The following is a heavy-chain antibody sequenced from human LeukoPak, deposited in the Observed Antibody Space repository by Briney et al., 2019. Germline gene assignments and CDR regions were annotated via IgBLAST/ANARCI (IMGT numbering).Heavy chain of an antibody. D-gene: IGHD3-9*01. V-gene: IGHV4-59*01. J-gene: IGHJ4*02. Sequence: PSETLSLTCTVSGGSISNYYWSWIRQPPGKGLEWIGYIYYSGSTKNNPSLKSRVTISVDTSKNQFSLKLSSVTAADTAVYYCARTFDILTGYHIWGQGTLVTVSS. CDR3: ARTFDILTGYHI. CDR2: IYYSGST. CDR1: GGSISNYY.